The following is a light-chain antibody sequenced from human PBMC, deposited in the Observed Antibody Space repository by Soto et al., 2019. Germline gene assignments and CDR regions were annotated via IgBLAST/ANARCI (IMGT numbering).Light chain of an antibody. Sequence: IQLAQSPSSLSASVGDRVTITCRASPAIASFLAWYQQKPGTAPKLLIYDAATLQSGVPSRFSGSRSGTEYTLTIGSLQPEDFAVYYCQQRSNWPLITFGQGTRLEIK. CDR2: DAA. V-gene: IGKV1-9*01. J-gene: IGKJ5*01. CDR1: PAIASF. CDR3: QQRSNWPLIT.